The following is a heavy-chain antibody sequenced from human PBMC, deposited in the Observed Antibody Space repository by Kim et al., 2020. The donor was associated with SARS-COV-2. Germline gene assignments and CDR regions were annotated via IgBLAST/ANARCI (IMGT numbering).Heavy chain of an antibody. Sequence: AGSVKGRFTISRDSSRNTLYLQMNSLRAEDTAVYFCAKFQGYYYYYGMDVWGQGTTVTVSS. V-gene: IGHV3-23*01. CDR3: AKFQGYYYYYGMDV. J-gene: IGHJ6*02.